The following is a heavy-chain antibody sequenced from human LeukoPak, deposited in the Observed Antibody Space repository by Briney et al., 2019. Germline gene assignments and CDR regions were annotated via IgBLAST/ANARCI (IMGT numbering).Heavy chain of an antibody. V-gene: IGHV3-9*03. CDR1: GFTFDDYA. J-gene: IGHJ4*02. CDR2: ISWNSGSI. CDR3: AKAGYCSSTSCYLDY. Sequence: SLRLSCAASGFTFDDYAMHWVRQAPGKGLEWVSGISWNSGSIGYADSVKGRFTISRDNAKNSLYLQMNSLRAEDMALYYCAKAGYCSSTSCYLDYWGQGTLVTVSS. D-gene: IGHD2-2*01.